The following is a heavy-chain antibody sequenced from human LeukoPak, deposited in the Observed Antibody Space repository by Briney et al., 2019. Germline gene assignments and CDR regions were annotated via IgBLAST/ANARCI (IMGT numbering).Heavy chain of an antibody. Sequence: ASVTVSCKASAYTFTNYYIHWVRQAPGQGLEWMGIIKPSGGSTVYAQKFQGRVTMTWDTSTTTVYMELSSLRSEDTAVYYCASMWQLETFDIWGQGTMVTVSS. CDR2: IKPSGGST. V-gene: IGHV1-46*01. J-gene: IGHJ3*02. CDR1: AYTFTNYY. CDR3: ASMWQLETFDI. D-gene: IGHD6-13*01.